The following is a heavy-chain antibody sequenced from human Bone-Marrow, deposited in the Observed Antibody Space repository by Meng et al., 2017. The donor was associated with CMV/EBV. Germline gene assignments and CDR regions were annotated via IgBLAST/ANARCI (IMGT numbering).Heavy chain of an antibody. J-gene: IGHJ4*02. CDR2: ISSSSSYI. D-gene: IGHD2-2*01. CDR3: ARICVTGRACYHFDS. CDR1: GFTFSSYS. V-gene: IGHV3-21*01. Sequence: GESLKISCAASGFTFSSYSMNWVRQAPGKGLEWVSSISSSSSYIYYADSVKGRFTISRDNAKNSLYLQMNSLRAEDTAVYHCARICVTGRACYHFDSWGQGVLVTVSS.